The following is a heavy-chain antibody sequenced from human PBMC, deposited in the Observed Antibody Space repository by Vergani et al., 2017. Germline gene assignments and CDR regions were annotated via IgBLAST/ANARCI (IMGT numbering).Heavy chain of an antibody. J-gene: IGHJ6*03. V-gene: IGHV4-61*02. Sequence: QVQLQESGPGLVKPSQTLSLTCTVSGGSISSGSYYWSWIRQPAGKGLEWIGRIYTSGSTNYNPSLKSRVTISVDTSKNQFSLKLSSVTAADTAVYYCAKRGYSSSLYYYYYMDVWGKGTTVTVSS. CDR1: GGSISSGSYY. CDR2: IYTSGST. CDR3: AKRGYSSSLYYYYYMDV. D-gene: IGHD6-6*01.